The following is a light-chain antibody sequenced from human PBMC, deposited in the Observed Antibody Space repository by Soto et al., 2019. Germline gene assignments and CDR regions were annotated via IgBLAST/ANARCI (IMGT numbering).Light chain of an antibody. J-gene: IGLJ1*01. V-gene: IGLV2-11*01. Sequence: QSVLTQPRSVSGSPGQSVTISCTGTSSDVGGYNYVSWYQQYPGKAPKLMIYDVSKRPSGVPDRFSGSKSGNTASLTISGLQAEDEADYYCSSYAGSYVFGTGTKLTVL. CDR2: DVS. CDR3: SSYAGSYV. CDR1: SSDVGGYNY.